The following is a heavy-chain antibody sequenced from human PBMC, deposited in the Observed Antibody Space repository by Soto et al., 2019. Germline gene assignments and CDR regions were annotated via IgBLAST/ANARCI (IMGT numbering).Heavy chain of an antibody. J-gene: IGHJ4*02. CDR3: ARGGAFRGTCSGDNCHYNFDS. D-gene: IGHD1-7*01. CDR2: TYFRSKWYN. CDR1: GDSVSSNIAA. V-gene: IGHV6-1*01. Sequence: SQTLSLTCAISGDSVSSNIAAWNWIRHSPSRGLEWLGRTYFRSKWYNQYAPSVKSRITITPDTSKNQFSLQLNSVTPEDAALLYCARGGAFRGTCSGDNCHYNFDSWGQGSQVTVSS.